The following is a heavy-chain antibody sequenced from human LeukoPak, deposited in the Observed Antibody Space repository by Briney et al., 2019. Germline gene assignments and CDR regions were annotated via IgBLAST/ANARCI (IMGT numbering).Heavy chain of an antibody. CDR2: ISGSSSHI. D-gene: IGHD6-13*01. Sequence: GGSLRLSGEASGFTFSDYYLSWIRQAPGKGLEWISYISGSSSHINYADSVKGRFTISRDNAKKSVYLQMDSLRAEDTAVYYCARDQIGSWWGQGTLVIVSS. CDR3: ARDQIGSW. CDR1: GFTFSDYY. J-gene: IGHJ4*02. V-gene: IGHV3-11*06.